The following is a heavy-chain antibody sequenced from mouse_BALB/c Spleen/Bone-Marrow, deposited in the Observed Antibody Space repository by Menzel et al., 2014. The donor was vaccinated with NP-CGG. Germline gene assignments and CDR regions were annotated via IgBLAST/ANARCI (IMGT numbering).Heavy chain of an antibody. Sequence: QVQLQQPGAELVRPGVSVKISCKGSGYTFTGYTMHWVKQSHAKSLEWIGVISTYYGDASYNQKFKGKATMTVDKSSSTAYMELARLTSEDSAIYYCARVITTGYYGMDYWGQGTSVTVSS. CDR1: GYTFTGYT. J-gene: IGHJ4*01. V-gene: IGHV1S137*01. CDR2: ISTYYGDA. CDR3: ARVITTGYYGMDY. D-gene: IGHD2-4*01.